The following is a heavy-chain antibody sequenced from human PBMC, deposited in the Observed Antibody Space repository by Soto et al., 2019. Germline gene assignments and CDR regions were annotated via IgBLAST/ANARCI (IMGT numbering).Heavy chain of an antibody. D-gene: IGHD6-19*01. J-gene: IGHJ4*02. Sequence: PGGSLRLSCADSGFSFSTYTMSWVRQAPGKGLEWVADIKQSGSEKYYADSVKGRFTISRDNAKNSLYLQMNSLRAEDTAVYYCATKGLAADYWGQGTLVTVSS. CDR3: ATKGLAADY. CDR1: GFSFSTYT. V-gene: IGHV3-7*03. CDR2: IKQSGSEK.